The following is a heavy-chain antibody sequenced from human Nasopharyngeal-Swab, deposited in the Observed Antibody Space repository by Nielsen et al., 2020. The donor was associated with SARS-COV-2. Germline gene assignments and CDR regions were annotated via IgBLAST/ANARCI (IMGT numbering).Heavy chain of an antibody. CDR2: INHSGST. Sequence: WIRQPPGKGLGWIGEINHSGSTNYNPSLKSRVTISVDTSKNQFSLKLSSVTAADTAVYYCARGSEGGIAARQPNFDYWGQGTLVTVSS. D-gene: IGHD6-6*01. J-gene: IGHJ4*02. V-gene: IGHV4-34*01. CDR3: ARGSEGGIAARQPNFDY.